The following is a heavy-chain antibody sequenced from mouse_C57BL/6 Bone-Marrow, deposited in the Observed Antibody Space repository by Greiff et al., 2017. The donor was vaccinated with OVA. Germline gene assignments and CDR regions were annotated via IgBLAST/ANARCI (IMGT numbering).Heavy chain of an antibody. V-gene: IGHV1-19*01. D-gene: IGHD4-1*01. CDR1: GYTFTDYY. CDR3: ARPLTGASYYFDY. J-gene: IGHJ2*01. Sequence: VQLQQSGPVLVKPGASVKMSCKASGYTFTDYYMNWVKQSHGKSLEWIGVINPYNGGTSYNQKFKGKATLTVDKSSSTAYMELNSLTSEDSAVYYCARPLTGASYYFDYWGQGTTLTVSS. CDR2: INPYNGGT.